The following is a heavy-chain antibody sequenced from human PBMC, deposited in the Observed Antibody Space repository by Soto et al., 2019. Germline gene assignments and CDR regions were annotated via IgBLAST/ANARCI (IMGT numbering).Heavy chain of an antibody. D-gene: IGHD6-6*01. J-gene: IGHJ4*02. CDR2: VIPIFGTA. V-gene: IGHV1-69*13. CDR1: GGTFSSYA. CDR3: ATYSSSSYGVY. Sequence: GASVKVSCKASGGTFSSYAISWVRQAPGQGLEWMGGVIPIFGTANYAQKFQGRVTITAGESTSTAYMELSSLRSEDTAVYYCATYSSSSYGVYWGQGTLVTVSS.